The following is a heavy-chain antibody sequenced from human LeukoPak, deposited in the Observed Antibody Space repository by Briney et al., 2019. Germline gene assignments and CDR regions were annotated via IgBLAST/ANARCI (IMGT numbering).Heavy chain of an antibody. CDR2: ISWNSGSI. V-gene: IGHV3-9*01. CDR3: AKDIMVFGVAKGAFDY. Sequence: GGSLRLSCAAPGFTFDDYAMHWVRQAPGKGLEWVSGISWNSGSIGYADSVKGRFTISRDNAKNSLYLQMNSLRAEDTALYYCAKDIMVFGVAKGAFDYWGQGTLVTVSS. CDR1: GFTFDDYA. D-gene: IGHD3-3*01. J-gene: IGHJ4*02.